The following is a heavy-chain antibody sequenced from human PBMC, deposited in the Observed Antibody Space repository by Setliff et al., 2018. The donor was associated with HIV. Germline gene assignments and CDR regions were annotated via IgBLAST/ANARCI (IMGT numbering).Heavy chain of an antibody. D-gene: IGHD6-19*01. Sequence: KPSETLSLTCSVSGDSISSGSYYWSWIRLPAGKGLEWIGQIHTTGSTNYNAKNSLFLQMNSLRVEDTAVYFCVPQGPGPGSGWWRNWFDPWGQGTLVTVSS. J-gene: IGHJ5*02. V-gene: IGHV4-61*09. CDR2: IHTTGST. CDR3: NWFDP. CDR1: GDSISSGSYY.